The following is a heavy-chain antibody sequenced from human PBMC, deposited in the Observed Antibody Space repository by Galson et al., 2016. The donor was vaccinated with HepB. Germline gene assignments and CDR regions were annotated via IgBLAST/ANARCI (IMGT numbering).Heavy chain of an antibody. D-gene: IGHD3-10*01. V-gene: IGHV4-30-4*08. CDR3: ARSTPKYYYGSGGAFDI. Sequence: TFGDYWMTWVRQAPGKGLEWIGYISPGGNTYYNPSLNSRFIISVDTSKNQFSLKLTSVNAADTALYYCARSTPKYYYGSGGAFDIWGQGTLVTVSS. CDR2: ISPGGNT. J-gene: IGHJ3*02. CDR1: TFGDYW.